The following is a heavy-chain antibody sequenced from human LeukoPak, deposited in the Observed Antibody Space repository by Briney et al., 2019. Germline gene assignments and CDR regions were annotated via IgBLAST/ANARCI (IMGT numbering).Heavy chain of an antibody. V-gene: IGHV3-21*04. CDR1: GFTFRSNW. J-gene: IGHJ6*03. Sequence: GGSLRLSCVASGFTFRSNWMSWVRQAPGKGLEWVSSISSSSSYIYYADSVKGRFTISRDNAKNSLYLQMNSLRAEDTAIYYCAKNGDRGAYCSGGSCYPYYYYYMDVWGKGTTVTISS. D-gene: IGHD2-15*01. CDR3: AKNGDRGAYCSGGSCYPYYYYYMDV. CDR2: ISSSSSYI.